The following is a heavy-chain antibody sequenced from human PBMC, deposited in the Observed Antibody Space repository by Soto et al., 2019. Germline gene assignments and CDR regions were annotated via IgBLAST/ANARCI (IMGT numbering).Heavy chain of an antibody. CDR1: GFTFSSYA. Sequence: EVQLLESGGGLVQPGGSLRLSCAASGFTFSSYAMSWVRQAPGKGLEWVSAISGSGGSTYYADSVKGRFTISRDNSKNTLYLQMNSLRAEDTAVYYCAKDDYGGNSRPYYYDYCGMDVWGQGTTVTVSS. V-gene: IGHV3-23*01. D-gene: IGHD4-17*01. CDR2: ISGSGGST. CDR3: AKDDYGGNSRPYYYDYCGMDV. J-gene: IGHJ6*01.